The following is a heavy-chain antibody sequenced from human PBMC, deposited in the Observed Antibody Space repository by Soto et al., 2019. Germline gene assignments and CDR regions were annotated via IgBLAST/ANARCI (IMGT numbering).Heavy chain of an antibody. D-gene: IGHD3-22*01. Sequence: ASVKVSCKASGYTFTRNGISWVRQAPGQGLERMGWISTYNGHTNYAQKLQGRVTMTTDTSTSTAYMELRSLRSDDTAVYYCARDLGYDSSGYYTYYFDYWG. CDR3: ARDLGYDSSGYYTYYFDY. CDR2: ISTYNGHT. J-gene: IGHJ4*01. V-gene: IGHV1-18*01. CDR1: GYTFTRNG.